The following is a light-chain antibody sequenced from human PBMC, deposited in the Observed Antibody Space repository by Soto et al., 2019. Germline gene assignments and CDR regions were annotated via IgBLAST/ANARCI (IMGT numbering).Light chain of an antibody. V-gene: IGLV2-14*01. CDR1: SSDVDDYKY. CDR2: EVT. Sequence: QSALTQPASVSGSPGQSITISCTGTSSDVDDYKYVSWYQQHPGKAPKLMIYEVTNRPSGVSKRFSGSKSGNTASLTISGLQAEDEADYYCSSFTRSSTWVFGGGTKLTVL. J-gene: IGLJ3*02. CDR3: SSFTRSSTWV.